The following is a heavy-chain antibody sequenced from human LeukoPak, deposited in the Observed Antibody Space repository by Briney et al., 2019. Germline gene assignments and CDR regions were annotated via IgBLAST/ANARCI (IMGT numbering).Heavy chain of an antibody. CDR2: I. CDR1: GYSFTSYW. J-gene: IGHJ4*02. D-gene: IGHD5-24*01. CDR3: ARCLHGDGYTPGDY. V-gene: IGHV5-51*01. Sequence: GESLKISCKGSGYSFTSYWIGWVRQMPGKGLEWMGIIYSPSFHGQVTISADKSISTAYLQWSSLKASDTAMYYCARCLHGDGYTPGDYWGQGTLVTVSS.